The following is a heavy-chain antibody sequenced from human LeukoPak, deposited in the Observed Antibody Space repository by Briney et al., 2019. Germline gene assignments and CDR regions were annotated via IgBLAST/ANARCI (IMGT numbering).Heavy chain of an antibody. CDR2: MNPNSGNT. V-gene: IGHV1-8*01. CDR3: ATVTMVRGVSWWFDP. CDR1: GYTFASYD. D-gene: IGHD3-10*01. J-gene: IGHJ5*02. Sequence: GASVKVSCKASGYTFASYDINWVRQATGQGLEWMGWMNPNSGNTGYAQKFQGRVTMTRNTSISTAYMELSSLRSEDTAVYYCATVTMVRGVSWWFDPWGQGTLVTVSS.